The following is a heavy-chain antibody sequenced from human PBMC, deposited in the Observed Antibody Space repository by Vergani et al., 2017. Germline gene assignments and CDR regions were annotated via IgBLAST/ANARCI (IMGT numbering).Heavy chain of an antibody. D-gene: IGHD3-10*01. Sequence: QVQLQQWGAGLLKPSETLSLTCAVYGGSFSGYYWSWIRQPPGKGLEWIGEINHSGSTNYNPSLKSRVTISVDTSKNQFSLKLSSVTAADTAVYDCARRILNYYGSGSSPVYFDYWGQGTLVTVSS. CDR2: INHSGST. CDR1: GGSFSGYY. J-gene: IGHJ4*02. V-gene: IGHV4-34*01. CDR3: ARRILNYYGSGSSPVYFDY.